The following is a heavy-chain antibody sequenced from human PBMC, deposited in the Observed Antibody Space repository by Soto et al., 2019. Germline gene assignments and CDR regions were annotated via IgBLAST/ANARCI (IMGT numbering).Heavy chain of an antibody. CDR3: VRGGWMAIFSYYALDV. J-gene: IGHJ6*02. CDR2: VNHNGAAT. D-gene: IGHD2-21*01. CDR1: GLTFTSNP. Sequence: EVQLLESGGGLVQPGGSLRLSCAASGLTFTSNPMSWVRQAPGKGLEWISSVNHNGAATYYEYSVEGRFTISRDNSKETLYLQLNSLRVEDTGIYYCVRGGWMAIFSYYALDVWGQGTTVTVS. V-gene: IGHV3-23*01.